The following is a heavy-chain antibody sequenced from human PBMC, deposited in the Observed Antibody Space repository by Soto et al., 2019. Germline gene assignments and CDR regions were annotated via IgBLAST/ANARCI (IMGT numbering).Heavy chain of an antibody. V-gene: IGHV3-21*06. D-gene: IGHD4-17*01. J-gene: IGHJ4*02. CDR3: ERRAVTTYHFFDY. CDR1: GFSFSSFD. CDR2: IHRASTYI. Sequence: PXGSLRLACATSGFSFSSFDMDWVRQAPGKGLEWVSSIHRASTYIYYADSVRGRFTISRDNAKSSLYLQMNSLTVEDTAVYYCERRAVTTYHFFDYWGQGALVTVSS.